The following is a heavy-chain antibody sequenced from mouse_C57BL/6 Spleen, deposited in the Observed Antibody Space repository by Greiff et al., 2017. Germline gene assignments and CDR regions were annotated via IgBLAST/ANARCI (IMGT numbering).Heavy chain of an antibody. CDR1: GYILTSFG. CDR2: IYPRSGNT. Sequence: VQLVESGAELARPGASVKLSCKASGYILTSFGMSWVKQRTGQGLEWIGEIYPRSGNTYYNEKLKGKATLTADKSSSTAYMELRSLTSEDSAVYFCARSGPNSPLFDYWGQGTTLTVSS. V-gene: IGHV1-81*01. D-gene: IGHD2-12*01. J-gene: IGHJ2*01. CDR3: ARSGPNSPLFDY.